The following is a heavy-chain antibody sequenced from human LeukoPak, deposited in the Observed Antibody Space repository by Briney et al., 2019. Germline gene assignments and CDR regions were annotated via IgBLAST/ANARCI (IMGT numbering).Heavy chain of an antibody. CDR1: GNTFTSYG. D-gene: IGHD3-10*01. V-gene: IGHV1-18*01. J-gene: IGHJ4*02. CDR2: ISAYNGNT. CDR3: ASAPDYGSGRLPPGY. Sequence: ASVKVSCKASGNTFTSYGISWVRQAPGQGLEWMGWISAYNGNTNYAQKLQGRVTMTTDTSTSTAYMELRSLRSDDTAVYYCASAPDYGSGRLPPGYWGQGTLVTVSS.